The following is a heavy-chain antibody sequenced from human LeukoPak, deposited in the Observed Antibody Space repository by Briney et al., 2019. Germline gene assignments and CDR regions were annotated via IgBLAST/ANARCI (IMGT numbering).Heavy chain of an antibody. CDR1: GYTFTSYD. CDR3: ARGDCSGGSCYLTLYYYYGMDA. J-gene: IGHJ6*02. V-gene: IGHV1-8*01. D-gene: IGHD2-15*01. CDR2: MNPNSGNT. Sequence: ASVKVSCKASGYTFTSYDINWVRQATGQGLEWMGWMNPNSGNTGYAQKFQGRVTMTRNTSISTAYMELSSLRSEDTAVYYCARGDCSGGSCYLTLYYYYGMDAWGQGTTVTVSS.